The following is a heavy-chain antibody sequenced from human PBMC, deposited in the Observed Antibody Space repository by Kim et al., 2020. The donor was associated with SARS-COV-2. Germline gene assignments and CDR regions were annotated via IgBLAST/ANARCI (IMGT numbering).Heavy chain of an antibody. J-gene: IGHJ4*02. CDR2: INHSGST. CDR3: ARGRAYGSGSLGY. Sequence: SETLSLTCAVYGGSFSGYYWSWIRQPPGKGLEWIGEINHSGSTNYNPSLKSRVTISVDTSKNQFSLKLSSVTAADTAVYYCARGRAYGSGSLGYWGQGTLVTVSS. V-gene: IGHV4-34*01. CDR1: GGSFSGYY. D-gene: IGHD3-10*01.